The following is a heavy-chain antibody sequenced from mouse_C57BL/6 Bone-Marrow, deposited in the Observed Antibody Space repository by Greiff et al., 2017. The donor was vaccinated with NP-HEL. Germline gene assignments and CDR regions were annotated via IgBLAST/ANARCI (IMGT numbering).Heavy chain of an antibody. CDR2: IYPRSGNT. CDR3: ARLDDGYYVKAY. V-gene: IGHV1-81*01. J-gene: IGHJ3*01. CDR1: GYTFTSYG. D-gene: IGHD2-3*01. Sequence: QVQLQQSGAELARPGASVKLSCKASGYTFTSYGISWVKQRTGQGLEWIGEIYPRSGNTYYNEKFKGKATLTADKSSSTAYMELRSLTSEDSAVYFCARLDDGYYVKAYWGQGTLVTVSA.